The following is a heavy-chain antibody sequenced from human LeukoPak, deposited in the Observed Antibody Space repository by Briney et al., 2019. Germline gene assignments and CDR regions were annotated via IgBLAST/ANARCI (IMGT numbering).Heavy chain of an antibody. D-gene: IGHD1-1*01. CDR2: ISYRGGST. V-gene: IGHV3-23*01. Sequence: GGSLRLSCAASGFTFSNYGMSWVRQAPGKGLEWVSSISYRGGSTHYADSVKGRFTISRDDSKNTLSVQMNSLRAEDTAVYYCARDQKSNWNVAYWGQGILVTVSS. J-gene: IGHJ4*02. CDR3: ARDQKSNWNVAY. CDR1: GFTFSNYG.